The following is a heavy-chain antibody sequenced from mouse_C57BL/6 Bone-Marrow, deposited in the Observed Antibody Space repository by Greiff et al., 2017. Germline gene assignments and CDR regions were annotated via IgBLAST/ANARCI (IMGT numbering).Heavy chain of an antibody. CDR3: ARRGIDYYGSSYYYDMDY. CDR1: GFSLTSYG. Sequence: VKLMESGPGLVAPSQSLSITCTVSGFSLTSYGVDWVRQSPGKGLEWLGVIWGVGSTNYNSALKSRLSISKDNSKSQVFLKMNSLQTDDTAMYYCARRGIDYYGSSYYYDMDYWGQGTSVTVSS. D-gene: IGHD1-1*01. CDR2: IWGVGST. V-gene: IGHV2-6*01. J-gene: IGHJ4*01.